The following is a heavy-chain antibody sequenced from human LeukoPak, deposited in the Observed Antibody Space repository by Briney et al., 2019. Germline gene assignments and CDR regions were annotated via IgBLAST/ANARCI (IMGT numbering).Heavy chain of an antibody. CDR1: GFTFSSYA. V-gene: IGHV3-23*01. J-gene: IGHJ4*02. CDR2: ISGSGGST. D-gene: IGHD5-18*01. Sequence: PGGSLRLSCAASGFTFSSYAMSWVRQAPGKGLEWVSAISGSGGSTYYADSVKGRFTISRDNAKNSLYLQMNSLRAEDTAVYYCARSNSYGYFDYWGQGTLVTVSS. CDR3: ARSNSYGYFDY.